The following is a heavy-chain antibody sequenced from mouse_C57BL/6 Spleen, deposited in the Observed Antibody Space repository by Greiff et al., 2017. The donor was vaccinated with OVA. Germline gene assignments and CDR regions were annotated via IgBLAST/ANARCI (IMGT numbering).Heavy chain of an antibody. D-gene: IGHD2-4*01. J-gene: IGHJ3*01. Sequence: EVQLKESGPGLVKPSQSLSLPCSVTGYSITSGYYWNWIRQFPGNKLEWMGYISYDGSNNYNPSLKNRISITRDTSKNQFFLKLNSVTTEDTATYYCAREDYDYDGAFAYWGQGTLVTVSA. CDR1: GYSITSGYY. CDR2: ISYDGSN. V-gene: IGHV3-6*01. CDR3: AREDYDYDGAFAY.